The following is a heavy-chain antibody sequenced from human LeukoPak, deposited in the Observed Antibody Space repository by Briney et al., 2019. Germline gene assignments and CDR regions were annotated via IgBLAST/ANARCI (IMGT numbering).Heavy chain of an antibody. V-gene: IGHV4-34*01. J-gene: IGHJ5*02. CDR1: GGSFSGYY. CDR3: ARRYSSGFLPGFDP. CDR2: INHSGST. D-gene: IGHD6-19*01. Sequence: SETLSLTCAVYGGSFSGYYWSWIRQPPGEGLEWIGEINHSGSTNYNPSLKSRVTISVDTSKNQFSLKLSSVTAADTAVYYCARRYSSGFLPGFDPWGQGTLVTVSS.